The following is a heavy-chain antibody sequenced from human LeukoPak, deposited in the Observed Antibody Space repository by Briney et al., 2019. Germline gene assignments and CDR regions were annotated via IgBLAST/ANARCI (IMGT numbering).Heavy chain of an antibody. CDR3: ARGLAVAGTGFDY. J-gene: IGHJ4*02. CDR1: GFTFRGYG. Sequence: GGSLRLSCAASGFTFRGYGMSWVRQAPGKGLEWVSIIYSGGSTYYADSVKGRFTISRDNSKKTLYLQMNSLRAEDTAVYYCARGLAVAGTGFDYWGQGTLVTVSS. D-gene: IGHD6-19*01. CDR2: IYSGGST. V-gene: IGHV3-66*01.